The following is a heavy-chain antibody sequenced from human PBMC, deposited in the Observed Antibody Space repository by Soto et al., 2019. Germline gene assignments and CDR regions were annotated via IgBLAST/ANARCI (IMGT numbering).Heavy chain of an antibody. D-gene: IGHD6-13*01. Sequence: GGSLRLSCAASGFTFSSXXXXXXXXXXGKGLEWVSSISSSSSYIYYADSVKGRFTISRDNAKNSLYLQMNSLRAEDTAVYYCARDMGGPYSSPDDAFDIWGQGTMVTVSS. CDR3: ARDMGGPYSSPDDAFDI. V-gene: IGHV3-21*01. CDR1: GFTFSSXX. J-gene: IGHJ3*02. CDR2: ISSSSSYI.